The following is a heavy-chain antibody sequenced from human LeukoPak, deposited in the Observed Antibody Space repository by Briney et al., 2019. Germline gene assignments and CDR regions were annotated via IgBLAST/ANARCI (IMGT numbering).Heavy chain of an antibody. V-gene: IGHV1-8*01. Sequence: ASVKVSCKASGYTFTSYDINWVRQATGQGLEWMGWMNPNSGNTGYAQKFQGRVTMTRNTSISTAYMELSSLRSEDTAVYYCARDPQGGGDCSQYRWCWFDPWGQGTLVTVSS. J-gene: IGHJ5*02. CDR2: MNPNSGNT. CDR3: ARDPQGGGDCSQYRWCWFDP. CDR1: GYTFTSYD. D-gene: IGHD2-21*02.